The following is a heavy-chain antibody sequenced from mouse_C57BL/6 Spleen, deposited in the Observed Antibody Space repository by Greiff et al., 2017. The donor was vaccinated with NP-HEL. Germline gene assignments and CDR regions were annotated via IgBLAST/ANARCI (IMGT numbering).Heavy chain of an antibody. D-gene: IGHD2-4*01. CDR3: ARRPYDYDGAMDY. J-gene: IGHJ4*01. Sequence: QVQLKESGAELVRPGASVKLSCKASGYTFTDYYINWVKQRPGQGLEWIARIYPGSGNTYYNEKFKGKATLTAEKSSSTAYMQLSSLTSEDSAVYFCARRPYDYDGAMDYWGQGTSVTVSS. CDR1: GYTFTDYY. V-gene: IGHV1-76*01. CDR2: IYPGSGNT.